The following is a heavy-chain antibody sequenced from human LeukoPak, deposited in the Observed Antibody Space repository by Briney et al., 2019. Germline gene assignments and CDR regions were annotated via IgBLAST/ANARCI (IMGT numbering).Heavy chain of an antibody. V-gene: IGHV4-39*07. CDR2: IYYSGST. D-gene: IGHD6-13*01. CDR1: GGSISSSSYY. Sequence: KSSETLSLTCTVSGGSISSSSYYWGWIRQPPGKGLEWIGRIYYSGSTYYNPSLKSRVTISVDTSKNQFSLKLSSVTAADTAVYYCARGPEDPGTFDYWGQGTLVTVSS. CDR3: ARGPEDPGTFDY. J-gene: IGHJ4*02.